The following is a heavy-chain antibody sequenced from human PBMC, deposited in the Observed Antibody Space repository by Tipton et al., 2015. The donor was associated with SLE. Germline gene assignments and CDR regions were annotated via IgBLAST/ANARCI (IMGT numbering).Heavy chain of an antibody. D-gene: IGHD1-14*01. CDR1: GGSISRYP. CDR2: IFTNGST. CDR3: ARDTGGYYYGLDV. V-gene: IGHV4-4*07. Sequence: TLSLTCTVSGGSISRYPWSWFRQPAEQELEWIGRIFTNGSTKNNPSLNSRVTMSVDTSKNQLFLKVTSVTAADTAVYYCARDTGGYYYGLDVWGQGTTVTVSS. J-gene: IGHJ6*02.